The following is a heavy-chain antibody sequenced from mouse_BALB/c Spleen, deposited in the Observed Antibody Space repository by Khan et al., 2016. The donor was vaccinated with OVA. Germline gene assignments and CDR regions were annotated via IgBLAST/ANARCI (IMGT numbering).Heavy chain of an antibody. CDR2: INTHTGEP. Sequence: QIQLVQSGPELKKPGETVKISCKASGYTFTNYGMHWVQQTPGKGLKWMGWINTHTGEPTYAEEFKGRFAFSLEISVSTAYLQINNLKNEDTATYVCARWELPNFDYWGQGTTLTVSS. J-gene: IGHJ2*01. CDR1: GYTFTNYG. CDR3: ARWELPNFDY. V-gene: IGHV9-3*02. D-gene: IGHD1-1*02.